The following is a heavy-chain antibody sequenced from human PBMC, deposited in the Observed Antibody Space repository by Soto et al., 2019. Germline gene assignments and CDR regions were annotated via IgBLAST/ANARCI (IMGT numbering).Heavy chain of an antibody. Sequence: QVQLVQSGAEVKKPGSSVKVSCKASGGTFSSYAISWVRQAPGQGLGWVGGVIPNFGTANYAQKFQGRVTITAHKYTSTAYRELSSQRSEDTAVYYCARYLVVPAATYGMDVWGQGTTVTVSS. D-gene: IGHD2-2*01. CDR3: ARYLVVPAATYGMDV. CDR2: VIPNFGTA. CDR1: GGTFSSYA. V-gene: IGHV1-69*06. J-gene: IGHJ6*02.